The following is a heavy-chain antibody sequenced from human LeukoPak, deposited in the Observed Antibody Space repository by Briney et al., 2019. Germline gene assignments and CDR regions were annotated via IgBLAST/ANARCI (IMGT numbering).Heavy chain of an antibody. V-gene: IGHV4-38-2*02. CDR3: ARNRYYYGSGSYGVPNWFDP. Sequence: SETLSLTCTVSGYSISSGYYWGWIRQPPGKGLEWIGSIYYSGSTYYKPSLKSRVTISVDTSKNQFSLKLSSVTAADTAVYYCARNRYYYGSGSYGVPNWFDPWGQGTLVTVSS. J-gene: IGHJ5*02. CDR2: IYYSGST. CDR1: GYSISSGYY. D-gene: IGHD3-10*01.